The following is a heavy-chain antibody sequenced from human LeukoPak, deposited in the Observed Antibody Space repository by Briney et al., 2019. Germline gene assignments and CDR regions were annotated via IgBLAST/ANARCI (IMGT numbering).Heavy chain of an antibody. CDR3: AREEQWLVSAFDI. Sequence: SETLSLTRTVSGGSISSYHWGGSRPPPGKGREWIGCIYYSGSTNYNPSLKSRVTISVDTSKIQFSLKLSSVTAADTAVYYCAREEQWLVSAFDIWGQGTMVTVSS. CDR1: GGSISSYH. V-gene: IGHV4-59*01. CDR2: IYYSGST. J-gene: IGHJ3*02. D-gene: IGHD6-19*01.